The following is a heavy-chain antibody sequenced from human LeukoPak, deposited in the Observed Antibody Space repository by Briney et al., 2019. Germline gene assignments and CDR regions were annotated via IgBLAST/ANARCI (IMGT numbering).Heavy chain of an antibody. Sequence: ASVKVSCKASGGTFTSYAMNWVRQAPGQGLEWMGWINTNTGNPTYAQGFTGRFVFSLDTSVSTAYLQISSLKAEDTAVYYCSGGVRSGTDYWGQGTLVTVSS. J-gene: IGHJ4*02. CDR2: INTNTGNP. CDR3: SGGVRSGTDY. V-gene: IGHV7-4-1*02. CDR1: GGTFTSYA.